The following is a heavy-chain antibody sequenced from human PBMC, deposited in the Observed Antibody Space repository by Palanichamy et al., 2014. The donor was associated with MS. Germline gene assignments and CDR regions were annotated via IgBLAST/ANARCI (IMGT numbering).Heavy chain of an antibody. CDR3: ARDHPAGEARQYYYDSSGLDY. Sequence: LVQSGAEVKKPGGLSEGPPARLLVTPLPATVSAGCDRPLDKGLSGSGWISAYNGNTNYAQKLQGRVTMTTDTSTSTAYMELRSLRSDDTAVYYCARDHPAGEARQYYYDSSGLDYWGQGTLVTVSS. V-gene: IGHV1-18*04. J-gene: IGHJ4*02. CDR1: VTPLPATV. D-gene: IGHD3-22*01. CDR2: ISAYNGNT.